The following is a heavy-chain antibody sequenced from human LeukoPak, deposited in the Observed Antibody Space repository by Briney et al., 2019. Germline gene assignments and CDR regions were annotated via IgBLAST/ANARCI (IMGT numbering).Heavy chain of an antibody. Sequence: SETLSLTCTVSGGSISSSSYYWGWIRQPPGKGLEWIGSIYYSGSTYYNPSLKSRVTISVDTSKNQFSLKLSSVTAADTAVYYCARHPTYYYGSGSPVDYWGQGTLVTVSS. CDR3: ARHPTYYYGSGSPVDY. V-gene: IGHV4-39*01. D-gene: IGHD3-10*01. CDR1: GGSISSSSYY. J-gene: IGHJ4*02. CDR2: IYYSGST.